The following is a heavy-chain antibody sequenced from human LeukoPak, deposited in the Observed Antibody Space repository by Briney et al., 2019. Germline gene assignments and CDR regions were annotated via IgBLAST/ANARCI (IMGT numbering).Heavy chain of an antibody. V-gene: IGHV5-51*01. Sequence: GESLKISCKGSGYSFTSYWIGLVRQMPGKGLEWMGFIYPGDSDTRYSPSFQGQVTISADKSISTAYLQWSSLKASDTAMYYCARQAAAAGTHYYYYGMDVWDKGTTVTVSS. CDR1: GYSFTSYW. J-gene: IGHJ6*04. D-gene: IGHD6-13*01. CDR3: ARQAAAAGTHYYYYGMDV. CDR2: IYPGDSDT.